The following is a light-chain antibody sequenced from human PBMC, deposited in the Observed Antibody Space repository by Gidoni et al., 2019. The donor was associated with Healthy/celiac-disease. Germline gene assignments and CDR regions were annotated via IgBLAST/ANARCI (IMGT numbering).Light chain of an antibody. V-gene: IGKV1-39*01. CDR3: QQSYSTPRT. CDR1: QSISSY. CDR2: AAS. J-gene: IGKJ1*01. Sequence: DIQMTQSPSSLSASVGDRVTITCRASQSISSYLTWYQQKPGKAPKLLIYAASSLQIGVPSRVSGSGSGTDFTLTISSLQPEDFATYYCQQSYSTPRTFXXXTKVEIK.